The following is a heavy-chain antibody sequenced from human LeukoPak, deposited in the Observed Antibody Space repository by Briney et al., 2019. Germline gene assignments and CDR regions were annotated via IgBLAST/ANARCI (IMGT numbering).Heavy chain of an antibody. CDR2: IGGRGGNT. J-gene: IGHJ4*02. V-gene: IGHV3-23*01. Sequence: GGSLGLSCAASGFSFSSYVMSWVRQAPGKGLEWVSSIGGRGGNTYYADSVKGRFTVSRGNSMNTLYLQMNSLRAEDTAVYYCARAPRMVHFDYWGQGTLVTVSS. D-gene: IGHD6-13*01. CDR3: ARAPRMVHFDY. CDR1: GFSFSSYV.